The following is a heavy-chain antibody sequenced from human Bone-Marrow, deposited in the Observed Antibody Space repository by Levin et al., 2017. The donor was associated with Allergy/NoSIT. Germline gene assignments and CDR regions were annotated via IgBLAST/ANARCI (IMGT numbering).Heavy chain of an antibody. CDR2: IYSGGAT. V-gene: IGHV3-66*02. CDR3: AGSPANGY. D-gene: IGHD2-8*01. Sequence: GGSLRLSCAVSGFTVSNNYMSWVRQAPGKGLEGVSVIYSGGATNYVDSVKGRFTVSRDNSQNTLYLQMNSLRAEDTAVYYCAGSPANGYWGQGTLVTVSS. CDR1: GFTVSNNY. J-gene: IGHJ4*02.